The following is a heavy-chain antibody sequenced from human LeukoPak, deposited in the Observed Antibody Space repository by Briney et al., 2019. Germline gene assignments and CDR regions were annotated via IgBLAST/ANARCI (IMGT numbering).Heavy chain of an antibody. CDR3: ARDIGNYYDYIYHYYYDY. CDR2: IYNTGST. J-gene: IGHJ4*02. Sequence: SETLSLTCTVSGGSISNGNYYWSWIRQPAGKGLEWVGRIYNTGSTWYNPSLKSRVSMSIDMSKNQFSLKLHSVTAADAAVYYCARDIGNYYDYIYHYYYDYWGQGSLVTVSS. V-gene: IGHV4-61*02. CDR1: GGSISNGNYY. D-gene: IGHD3-22*01.